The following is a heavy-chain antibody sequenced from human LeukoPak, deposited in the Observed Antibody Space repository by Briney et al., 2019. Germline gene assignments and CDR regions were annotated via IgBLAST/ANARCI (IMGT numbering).Heavy chain of an antibody. CDR1: GYTFTSYA. CDR3: ARDSPLPNYYYYGMDV. J-gene: IGHJ6*02. V-gene: IGHV1-3*01. CDR2: INAGNGNT. Sequence: ASVKVSCKASGYTFTSYAMHWVHQAPGQRLEWMGWINAGNGNTKYSQKFQGRVTITRDTSASTAYMELSSLRSEDTAVYYCARDSPLPNYYYYGMDVWGQGTTVTVSS.